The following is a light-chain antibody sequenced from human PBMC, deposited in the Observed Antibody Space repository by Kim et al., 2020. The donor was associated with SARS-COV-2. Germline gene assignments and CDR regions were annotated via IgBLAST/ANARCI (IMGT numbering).Light chain of an antibody. V-gene: IGKV1-5*03. J-gene: IGKJ4*01. Sequence: DIQMTQSPSTLSASVGDRVTITCRASQSISSWLAWYQQKPGKAPKLLIYKASSLESGAPSRFSGSGSGTEFTLTISSLQPDDFATYYCQQYNSYLLTFGGGTKLEI. CDR1: QSISSW. CDR3: QQYNSYLLT. CDR2: KAS.